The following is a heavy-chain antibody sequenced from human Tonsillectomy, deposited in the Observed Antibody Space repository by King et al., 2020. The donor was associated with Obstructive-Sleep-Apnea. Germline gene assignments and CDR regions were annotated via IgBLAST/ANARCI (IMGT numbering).Heavy chain of an antibody. CDR1: GFTFSYYG. CDR2: IRYDGRNL. J-gene: IGHJ4*02. Sequence: VQLVESGGGVVQPGGSLRLSCAASGFTFSYYGMHWVRQAPGKGLEWVAFIRYDGRNLYYADSVKGRFTISRDNSKNTLYLQMNSLRAEDTAVHYCAKGYCSGGSCNYFDYWGQGTLVTVSS. D-gene: IGHD2-15*01. V-gene: IGHV3-30*02. CDR3: AKGYCSGGSCNYFDY.